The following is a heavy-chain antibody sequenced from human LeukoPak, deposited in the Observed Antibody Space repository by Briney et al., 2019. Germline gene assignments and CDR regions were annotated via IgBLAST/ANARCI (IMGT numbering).Heavy chain of an antibody. Sequence: SETLSLTCTVSGGSISSYYWSWIRQPPGKGLEWIGYIYYSGSTNYNPSLKSRVTISVDTSKNQFSLKLSSVTAADTAVYYCARGENIRRKYYFDYWGQGTLVTVSS. J-gene: IGHJ4*02. V-gene: IGHV4-59*01. CDR3: ARGENIRRKYYFDY. CDR1: GGSISSYY. CDR2: IYYSGST. D-gene: IGHD3-16*01.